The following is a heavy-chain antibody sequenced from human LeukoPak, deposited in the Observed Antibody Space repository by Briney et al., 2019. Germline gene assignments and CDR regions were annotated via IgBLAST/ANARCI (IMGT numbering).Heavy chain of an antibody. J-gene: IGHJ4*02. CDR1: GYTFTGYY. D-gene: IGHD2-2*01. CDR2: INPNSGGT. Sequence: ASVKVSCKASGYTFTGYYLHWVRQAPGQGLEWMGWINPNSGGTNYAQKFQDRVTMTRDTSISTAYVELSRLRSDDTAVYYCARGDCSSTSCLVLDYWGQGTLVTVSS. V-gene: IGHV1-2*02. CDR3: ARGDCSSTSCLVLDY.